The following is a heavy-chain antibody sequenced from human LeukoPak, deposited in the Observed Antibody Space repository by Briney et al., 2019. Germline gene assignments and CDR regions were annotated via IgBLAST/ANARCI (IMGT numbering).Heavy chain of an antibody. Sequence: SETLSLTCAVYGGSFSGYYWSWIRQPPGKGLEWIVEINHSGSTNYNPSLKSRVTISVDTSKNQFSLMPSSVTAADSAVYYCARLLDNLAGYYSPNYYFDYWGQGTLVTVSS. J-gene: IGHJ4*02. V-gene: IGHV4-34*01. CDR2: INHSGST. D-gene: IGHD3-9*01. CDR1: GGSFSGYY. CDR3: ARLLDNLAGYYSPNYYFDY.